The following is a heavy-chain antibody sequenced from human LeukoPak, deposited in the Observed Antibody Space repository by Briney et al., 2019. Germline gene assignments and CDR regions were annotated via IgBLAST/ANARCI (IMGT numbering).Heavy chain of an antibody. D-gene: IGHD6-13*01. Sequence: ASVKVFCKASGYTFTSYDINWVRQATGQGLEWMGWMNPNSGNTGYAQKFQGRVTMTRNTSISTAYMELSSLRSEDTAVYYCARWGIAAADSYYYMDVWGKGTTVTISS. CDR2: MNPNSGNT. CDR3: ARWGIAAADSYYYMDV. V-gene: IGHV1-8*01. CDR1: GYTFTSYD. J-gene: IGHJ6*03.